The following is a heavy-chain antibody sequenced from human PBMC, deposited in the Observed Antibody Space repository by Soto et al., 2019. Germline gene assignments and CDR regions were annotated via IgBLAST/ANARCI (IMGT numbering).Heavy chain of an antibody. Sequence: SGPTLVNPTQTLTLTCTFSGFSLSTSGVGVGWIRQPPGKALEWLTFIYWDDDKRNSPFLKSRLTITKDTSKNQVVLTMTNMDPVDTATYYCAHAYGGTSWPNDAFDVWGQGTVVTVS. D-gene: IGHD2-2*01. CDR2: IYWDDDK. V-gene: IGHV2-5*02. CDR1: GFSLSTSGVG. CDR3: AHAYGGTSWPNDAFDV. J-gene: IGHJ3*01.